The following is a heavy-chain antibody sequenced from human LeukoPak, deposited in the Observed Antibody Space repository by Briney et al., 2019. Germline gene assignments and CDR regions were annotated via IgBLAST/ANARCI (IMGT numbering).Heavy chain of an antibody. CDR1: GFTFSSYA. D-gene: IGHD3/OR15-3a*01. Sequence: GGSLRLSCAASGFTFSSYAMRWVRQAPGKGLEWVSSISDNGGSPYSADSVKGRFTISRDNSKNTLYLQMNSLRAEDTAVYYCAREFGLITSHWGQGTLVTVSS. CDR2: ISDNGGSP. CDR3: AREFGLITSH. J-gene: IGHJ1*01. V-gene: IGHV3-23*01.